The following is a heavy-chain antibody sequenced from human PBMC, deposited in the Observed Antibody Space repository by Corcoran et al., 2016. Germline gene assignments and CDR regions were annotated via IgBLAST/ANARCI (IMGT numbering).Heavy chain of an antibody. D-gene: IGHD6-13*01. Sequence: QVPLQESGPGLVKPSQTLSLTCTVSGGSISSGGHFWSWVRQHPGKGLEWIGYIYYGGSTYYNPSLKSRVTISVDTSKNQFSLKLSSVAAADTAVYYCARGGPGIAAAGTWFDPWGQGTLVTVSS. J-gene: IGHJ5*02. CDR1: GGSISSGGHF. CDR2: IYYGGST. V-gene: IGHV4-31*03. CDR3: ARGGPGIAAAGTWFDP.